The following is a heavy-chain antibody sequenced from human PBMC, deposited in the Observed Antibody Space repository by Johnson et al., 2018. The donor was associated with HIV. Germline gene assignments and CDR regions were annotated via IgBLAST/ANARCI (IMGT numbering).Heavy chain of an antibody. Sequence: QVQLVESGGGVVQPGRSLRVSCAASGFTFNRYGMHWVHQAPGKGLEWVALISYDGTDTYYADSVKGRFSISRDNSKNTLYLQMNSLRAEDTAVFYCARDRAEYSTWLAAFDIWGQGTMVTVSS. CDR1: GFTFNRYG. CDR2: ISYDGTDT. CDR3: ARDRAEYSTWLAAFDI. J-gene: IGHJ3*02. V-gene: IGHV3-30*03. D-gene: IGHD6-6*01.